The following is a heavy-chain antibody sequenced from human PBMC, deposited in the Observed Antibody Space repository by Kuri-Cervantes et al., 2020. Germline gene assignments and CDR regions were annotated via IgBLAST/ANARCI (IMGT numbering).Heavy chain of an antibody. CDR3: ARDNVYFDY. J-gene: IGHJ4*02. CDR1: GGSITSSC. V-gene: IGHV4-4*07. D-gene: IGHD2-8*01. CDR2: IYISGST. Sequence: SETLSLTCTVSGGSITSSCGSWIRQPAGKGLEWIGRIYISGSTNSNPSLKTRVTMSVDTSKNQFSLKLSSVTAADPAVYFCARDNVYFDYWGQGSLVTVSS.